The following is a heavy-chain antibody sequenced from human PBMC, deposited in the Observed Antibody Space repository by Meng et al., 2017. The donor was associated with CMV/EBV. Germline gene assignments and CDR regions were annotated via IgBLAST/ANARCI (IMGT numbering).Heavy chain of an antibody. J-gene: IGHJ4*02. CDR3: AKPPYDYSNLYYFDY. CDR2: INPNSGGT. V-gene: IGHV1-2*02. CDR1: GYTFTGYY. Sequence: ASVKVSCKASGYTFTGYYMHWVRQAPGQGLEWMGWINPNSGGTNYAQKFQGRVTMTRDTSISTAYMELSRLRSDDTAVYYCAKPPYDYSNLYYFDYWGQGTLVTVSS. D-gene: IGHD4-11*01.